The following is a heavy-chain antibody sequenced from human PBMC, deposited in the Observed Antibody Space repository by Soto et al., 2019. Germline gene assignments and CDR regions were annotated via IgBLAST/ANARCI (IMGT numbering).Heavy chain of an antibody. V-gene: IGHV3-48*02. CDR1: GFTLSSFS. D-gene: IGHD6-13*01. CDR2: ISSSSSTI. Sequence: GGSLRLSCAASGFTLSSFSLNWVRQAPGKGLEWVSYISSSSSTIYYADSVKGRFTISRDNAKNSLYLQMNSLRDEDTAVYFCAGAYSSSWYKLDYWGQGTLVTVSS. CDR3: AGAYSSSWYKLDY. J-gene: IGHJ4*02.